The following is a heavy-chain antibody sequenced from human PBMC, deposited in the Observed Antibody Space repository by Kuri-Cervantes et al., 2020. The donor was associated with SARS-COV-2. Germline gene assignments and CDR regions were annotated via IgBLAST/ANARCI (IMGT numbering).Heavy chain of an antibody. CDR1: GYTFTSYG. Sequence: ASVKVSCKASGYTFTSYGISWVRQAPGQGLEWMGWISAYNGNTNYAQKLQGRVTMTTDTSTDTAYMELSSLRSEDTAVYYCATSLYYYDSSGYYENWGQGTLVTVSS. CDR2: ISAYNGNT. V-gene: IGHV1-18*01. J-gene: IGHJ4*02. D-gene: IGHD3-22*01. CDR3: ATSLYYYDSSGYYEN.